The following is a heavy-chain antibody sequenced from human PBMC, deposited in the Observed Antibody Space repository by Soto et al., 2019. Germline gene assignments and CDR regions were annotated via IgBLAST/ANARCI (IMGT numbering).Heavy chain of an antibody. J-gene: IGHJ6*03. V-gene: IGHV4-39*07. CDR2: FYYSGST. CDR1: GGSISSSSDY. CDR3: ARAPAGTTDFSYHMDV. Sequence: LQTMSVTCTVSGGSISSSSDYWGWIRKSPGKGLEWIGCFYYSGSTYYSPSLKSRVTISGDTSKNQFSLKLSSVTATDTAVYYCARAPAGTTDFSYHMDVWGKGTTVTVSS. D-gene: IGHD1-7*01.